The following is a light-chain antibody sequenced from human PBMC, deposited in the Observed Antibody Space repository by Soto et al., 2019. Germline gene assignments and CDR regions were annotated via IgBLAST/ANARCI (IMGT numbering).Light chain of an antibody. CDR3: QQYGSSPMT. V-gene: IGKV3-20*01. Sequence: IVLTQSPGTLSXXPGXRATLSCRASQSVSSSYLAWYQQKPGQAPRLLIYGASSRATGIPDRXXXXXXXXXXXXXISRLEPEDFAVYYCQQYGSSPMTFGQGTKVEIK. CDR2: GAS. J-gene: IGKJ1*01. CDR1: QSVSSSY.